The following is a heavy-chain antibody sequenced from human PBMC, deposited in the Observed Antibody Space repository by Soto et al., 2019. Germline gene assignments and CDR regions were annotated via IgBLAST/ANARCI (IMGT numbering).Heavy chain of an antibody. Sequence: GGSLRLSCSASGFAFRSYAMHWVRQTPGKGLEYVSAISPQGGSTYYADSVKGRFTISRDDSKNTVYLQMSSLRPDDTAVYYCVRDQKYFRVNGNWFDSWGQGTLVTVSS. CDR2: ISPQGGST. V-gene: IGHV3-64D*06. D-gene: IGHD2-2*01. J-gene: IGHJ5*01. CDR3: VRDQKYFRVNGNWFDS. CDR1: GFAFRSYA.